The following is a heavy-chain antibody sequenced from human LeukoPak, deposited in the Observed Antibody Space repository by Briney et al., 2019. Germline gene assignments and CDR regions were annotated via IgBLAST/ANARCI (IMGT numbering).Heavy chain of an antibody. CDR2: IIPIFGTA. V-gene: IGHV1-69*06. D-gene: IGHD7-27*01. CDR3: ASAPGVGNDAFDI. Sequence: GASVKVSRKASGYTFTGYYIHWVRQAPGQGLEWMGGIIPIFGTANYAQKFQGRVTITADKSTSTAYMELSSLRSEDTAVYYCASAPGVGNDAFDIWGQGTMVTVSS. CDR1: GYTFTGYY. J-gene: IGHJ3*02.